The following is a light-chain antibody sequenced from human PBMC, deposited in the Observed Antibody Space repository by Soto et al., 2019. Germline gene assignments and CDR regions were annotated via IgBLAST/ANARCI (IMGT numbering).Light chain of an antibody. CDR1: SSDVGGYNY. J-gene: IGLJ2*01. CDR3: NSYTSSTTLDVV. CDR2: DVS. Sequence: QSALTQPASVSGSPGQSITISCTGTSSDVGGYNYVSWYQQHPGKAPKLMIYDVSNRPSGVSNRFSGSKSGNTASLTISGLQAEDEADYYCNSYTSSTTLDVVFGGGTKLTVL. V-gene: IGLV2-14*03.